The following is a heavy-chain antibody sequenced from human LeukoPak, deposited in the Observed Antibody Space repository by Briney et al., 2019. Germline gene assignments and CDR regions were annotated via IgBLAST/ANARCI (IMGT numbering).Heavy chain of an antibody. J-gene: IGHJ6*03. Sequence: NPSQTLSLTCTVSGGSISSGDYYWSWIRQPPGKGPEWIGHIYYSGSTYYNPSLKSRVTISVDTSKNQFSLKLSSVTAADTAVYYCARVEVFVVVPAAIHYYYMDVWGKGTTVTVSS. V-gene: IGHV4-30-4*08. CDR1: GGSISSGDYY. D-gene: IGHD2-2*02. CDR2: IYYSGST. CDR3: ARVEVFVVVPAAIHYYYMDV.